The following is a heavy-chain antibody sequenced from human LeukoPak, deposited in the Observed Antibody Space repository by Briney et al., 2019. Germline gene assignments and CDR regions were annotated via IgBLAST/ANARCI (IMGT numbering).Heavy chain of an antibody. D-gene: IGHD6-25*01. CDR3: ARRQSGYYFDY. CDR1: GGSVSSSF. Sequence: PSETLSLTCTVSGGSVSSSFWSWIRQPPGKGLEWIGYMYHSGITNYNPSLKSRVTISIDTSMNQFSLKLSSVTAADTAVYYCARRQSGYYFDYWGQGTLVSVSS. J-gene: IGHJ4*02. V-gene: IGHV4-59*08. CDR2: MYHSGIT.